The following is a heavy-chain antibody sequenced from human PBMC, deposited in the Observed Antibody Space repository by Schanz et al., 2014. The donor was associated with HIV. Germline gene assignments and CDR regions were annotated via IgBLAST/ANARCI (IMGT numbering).Heavy chain of an antibody. Sequence: VQLVESGGGVVQPGRSLRLSCAASGFTFDDYAMHWVRQVPGKGLEWVSCISWNSGSIGYADSVKGRFTISRDNAKNSLYLQIISLTAEDTAMYYCARDRVSGSSSSSWFDPGGQGTLVTVSS. CDR2: ISWNSGSI. D-gene: IGHD6-6*01. J-gene: IGHJ5*02. V-gene: IGHV3-9*01. CDR3: ARDRVSGSSSSSWFDP. CDR1: GFTFDDYA.